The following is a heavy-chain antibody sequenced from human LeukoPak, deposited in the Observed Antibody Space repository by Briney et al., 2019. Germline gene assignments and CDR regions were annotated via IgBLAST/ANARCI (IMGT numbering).Heavy chain of an antibody. Sequence: GGSLRLSCVASGFTFSNFAMSWVRQAPGKGLDWVSAISISGGSTYYAGSVMGRFTISRDNSKNTLYLQMNSLRAEDTALYYCAKGIKWELPFDYWGQGTLVTVSS. V-gene: IGHV3-23*01. CDR1: GFTFSNFA. D-gene: IGHD1-26*01. CDR3: AKGIKWELPFDY. J-gene: IGHJ4*02. CDR2: ISISGGST.